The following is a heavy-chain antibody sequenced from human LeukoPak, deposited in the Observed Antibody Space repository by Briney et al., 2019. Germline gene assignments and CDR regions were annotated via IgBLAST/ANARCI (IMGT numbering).Heavy chain of an antibody. D-gene: IGHD4-23*01. Sequence: EASVKVSCKASGYTFTGYYMHWVRQAPGQGLEWMGWINPNSGATNYAQKFQGSVTMTRDTSISTAYMELSRVRSDDTAVYYCARVPYGGKVGYFQHWGQGTLVTVSS. J-gene: IGHJ1*01. CDR3: ARVPYGGKVGYFQH. V-gene: IGHV1-2*02. CDR2: INPNSGAT. CDR1: GYTFTGYY.